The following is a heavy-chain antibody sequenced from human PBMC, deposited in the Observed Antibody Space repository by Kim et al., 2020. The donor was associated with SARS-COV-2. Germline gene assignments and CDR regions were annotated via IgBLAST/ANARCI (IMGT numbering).Heavy chain of an antibody. CDR3: ARARSSTTGTRNYGMDV. CDR1: GGSISSYY. J-gene: IGHJ6*02. V-gene: IGHV4-59*13. D-gene: IGHD1-1*01. Sequence: SETLSLTCTVSGGSISSYYWSWIRQPPGKGLEWIGYIYYSGSTNYNPSLKSRVTISVDTSKNQFSLKLSSVTAADTAVYYCARARSSTTGTRNYGMDVWGQGTTVTVSS. CDR2: IYYSGST.